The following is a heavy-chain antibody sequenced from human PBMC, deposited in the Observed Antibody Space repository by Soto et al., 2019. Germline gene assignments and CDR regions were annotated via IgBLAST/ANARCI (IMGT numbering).Heavy chain of an antibody. CDR1: GFTFSSYS. J-gene: IGHJ6*03. D-gene: IGHD2-15*01. V-gene: IGHV3-21*01. Sequence: GRSLRLSCAASGFTFSSYSMNWVRQAPGKGLEWVSSITSSGSSIYYADSVRGRFTISRDNANGKNSLYLQMNSLRAEDTAVYYCARDGSEGSGEIGYYYYMDVWGTGTTVTVSS. CDR2: ITSSGSSI. CDR3: ARDGSEGSGEIGYYYYMDV.